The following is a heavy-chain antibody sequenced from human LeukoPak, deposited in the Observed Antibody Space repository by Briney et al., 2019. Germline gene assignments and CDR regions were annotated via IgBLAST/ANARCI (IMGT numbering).Heavy chain of an antibody. CDR3: ARAPPQYYDFWSGYRTTLYFDY. V-gene: IGHV4-34*01. CDR1: GGSFSGYY. Sequence: SETLSLTCAVYGGSFSGYYWSWIRQPPGKGLEWIGEINHSGSTNYNPSLKSRVTISVDTSKNQFSLKLSSVTAADTAVYYCARAPPQYYDFWSGYRTTLYFDYWGQGTLVTVSS. D-gene: IGHD3-3*01. CDR2: INHSGST. J-gene: IGHJ4*02.